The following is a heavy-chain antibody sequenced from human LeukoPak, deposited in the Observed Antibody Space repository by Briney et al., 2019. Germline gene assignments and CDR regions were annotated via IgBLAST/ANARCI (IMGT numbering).Heavy chain of an antibody. CDR2: IYPGDSDT. J-gene: IGHJ3*02. CDR3: ARVPQNYYDSSGYMSAFDI. V-gene: IGHV5-51*01. Sequence: GESLKISCKGSGYSFTSYWIGWVRQMPGKGLEWMGIIYPGDSDTRYSPSFQSQVTISADKSISTAYLQWSSLKASDTAMYYCARVPQNYYDSSGYMSAFDIWGQGTMVTVSS. CDR1: GYSFTSYW. D-gene: IGHD3-22*01.